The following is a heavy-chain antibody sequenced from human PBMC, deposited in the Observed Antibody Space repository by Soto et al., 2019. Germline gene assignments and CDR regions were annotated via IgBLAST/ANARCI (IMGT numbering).Heavy chain of an antibody. CDR2: TSYDGRDK. CDR3: ARWGTTGGLDV. CDR1: GFTFRSYV. D-gene: IGHD3-16*01. V-gene: IGHV3-30*19. J-gene: IGHJ1*01. Sequence: QVKLVESGGGVVQPGTSLRVSCVGSGFTFRSYVIHWVRQAPGKGLEWVALTSYDGRDKYYADSVRGRFTISRDNSRNTVDLQMDSLKLEDTALYSCARWGTTGGLDVWGQGTLVSVSS.